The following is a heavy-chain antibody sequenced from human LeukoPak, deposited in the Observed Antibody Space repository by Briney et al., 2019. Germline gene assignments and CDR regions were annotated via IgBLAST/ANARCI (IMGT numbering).Heavy chain of an antibody. V-gene: IGHV1-58*02. Sequence: SVKVSCKASGFTFTSSAMQWVRQARGQRLKWIGWIVVGSGNTNYAQKFQERVTITRDMSTSTAYMELSSLRSEDTAVYYCAAVGSRSGEYYYDSSGYDAFDIWGQGTMVTVSS. CDR2: IVVGSGNT. D-gene: IGHD3-22*01. CDR3: AAVGSRSGEYYYDSSGYDAFDI. J-gene: IGHJ3*02. CDR1: GFTFTSSA.